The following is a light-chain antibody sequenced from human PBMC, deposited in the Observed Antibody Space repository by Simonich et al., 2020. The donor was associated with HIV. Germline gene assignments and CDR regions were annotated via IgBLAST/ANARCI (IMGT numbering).Light chain of an antibody. CDR2: GKN. V-gene: IGLV3-19*01. Sequence: SSELTQDPAVSVALGQTVRITCQGDSLRSYYASWYQQKPGKAPVLVINGKNNRTSGIPDRCSGSSSGNTASLTITGAQAEDEADYYCNSRDTSGDHRGVVFGGGTKVTVL. CDR1: SLRSYY. CDR3: NSRDTSGDHRGVV. J-gene: IGLJ2*01.